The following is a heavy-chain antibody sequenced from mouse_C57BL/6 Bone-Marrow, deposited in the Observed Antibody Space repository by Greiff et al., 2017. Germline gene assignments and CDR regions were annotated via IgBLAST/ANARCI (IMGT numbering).Heavy chain of an antibody. CDR1: GFTFSSYG. V-gene: IGHV5-6*01. CDR2: ISSGGSYT. CDR3: ARHWDSWFAY. Sequence: DVQLVESGGDLVKPGGSLKLSCAASGFTFSSYGMSWVRQTPDKRLEWVATISSGGSYTYYPDSVKGRFTISRDNAKNTLYLQMSSLKSEDTAMYYCARHWDSWFAYWGQGTLVTVSA. D-gene: IGHD4-1*01. J-gene: IGHJ3*01.